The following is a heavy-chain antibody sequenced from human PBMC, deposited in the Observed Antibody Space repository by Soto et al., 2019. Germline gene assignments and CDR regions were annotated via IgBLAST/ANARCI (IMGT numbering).Heavy chain of an antibody. CDR3: ARRRYYDSSGYYEIWGDAFDI. J-gene: IGHJ3*02. CDR1: GGTFSSYA. CDR2: IIPIFGTA. Sequence: SVKVSCKASGGTFSSYAISWVRQAPGQGLEWMGGIIPIFGTANYAQKFQGRVTITADESTSTAYMELSSLRSEDTAVYYCARRRYYDSSGYYEIWGDAFDIWGQGTMVTVSS. V-gene: IGHV1-69*13. D-gene: IGHD3-22*01.